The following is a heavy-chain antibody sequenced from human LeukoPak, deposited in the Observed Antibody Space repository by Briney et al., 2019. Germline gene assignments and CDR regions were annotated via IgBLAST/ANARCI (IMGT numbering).Heavy chain of an antibody. CDR2: IWYGGSNK. V-gene: IGHV3-30*02. D-gene: IGHD3-3*01. J-gene: IGHJ4*02. CDR1: GFTFSSYG. Sequence: PGGSLRLSCAASGFTFSSYGMHWVRQAPGKGLEWVAVIWYGGSNKYYADSVKGRFTISRDNSKNTLYLQMNSLRAEDTAVYYCAKDSQPESGNPDYWGQGTLVTVSS. CDR3: AKDSQPESGNPDY.